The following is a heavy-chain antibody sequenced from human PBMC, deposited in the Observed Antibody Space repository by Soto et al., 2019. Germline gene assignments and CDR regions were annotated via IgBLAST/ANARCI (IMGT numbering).Heavy chain of an antibody. CDR2: INAGNGNT. J-gene: IGHJ5*02. D-gene: IGHD2-21*01. CDR3: ARGFLDRGGHYSFHP. CDR1: GYTFTSYA. Sequence: ASVKVSCKASGYTFTSYAMHWVRQAPGQRLEWMGWINAGNGNTKYSQKFQGRVTITRDTSASTAYMELSSLRSEDTAVYYCARGFLDRGGHYSFHPSGQGASVTVSA. V-gene: IGHV1-3*01.